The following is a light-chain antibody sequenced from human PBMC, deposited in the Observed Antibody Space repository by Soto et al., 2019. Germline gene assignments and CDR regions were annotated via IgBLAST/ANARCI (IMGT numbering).Light chain of an antibody. Sequence: EIVMTQSPATLSVSPGERATLSCRASQFISTDLAWYQQKPGQSPRLLIYAASTRGTGIPARFSGSGSGTEFPLTISSLQSEDSAVYFCQHCSNWPVTFGGGTRVEIK. CDR1: QFISTD. J-gene: IGKJ4*01. V-gene: IGKV3-15*01. CDR3: QHCSNWPVT. CDR2: AAS.